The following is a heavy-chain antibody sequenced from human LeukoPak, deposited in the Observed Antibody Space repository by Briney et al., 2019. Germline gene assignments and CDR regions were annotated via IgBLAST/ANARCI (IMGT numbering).Heavy chain of an antibody. CDR3: AKLDHWGTDY. CDR2: ISGSGVST. CDR1: GFTFSSYA. Sequence: GGSLRLSCAASGFTFSSYAMSWVRQPPGKGLDWVSAISGSGVSTYYADSVKGRFTIPRDNSKNTLYLQMNSLRAEDTAVYYCAKLDHWGTDYWGQGTLVTVSS. D-gene: IGHD3-16*01. V-gene: IGHV3-23*01. J-gene: IGHJ4*02.